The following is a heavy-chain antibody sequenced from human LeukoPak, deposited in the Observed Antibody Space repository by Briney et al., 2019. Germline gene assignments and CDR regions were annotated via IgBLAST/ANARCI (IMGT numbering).Heavy chain of an antibody. CDR2: INSNSGYI. V-gene: IGHV3-21*01. CDR1: GFIFRDYH. J-gene: IGHJ4*02. Sequence: PGGSLRLSCAASGFIFRDYHIHWVRQAPGKGLEWVSAINSNSGYIYYADSVKGRFTISRDNARNSLYLQMYTLRVEDTAVYYCARGPWDYYDSSNYRTFDYWGQETLVTVSS. D-gene: IGHD3-22*01. CDR3: ARGPWDYYDSSNYRTFDY.